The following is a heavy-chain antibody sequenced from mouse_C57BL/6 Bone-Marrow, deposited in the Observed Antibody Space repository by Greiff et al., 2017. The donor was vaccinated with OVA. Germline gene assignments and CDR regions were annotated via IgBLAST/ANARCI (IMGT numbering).Heavy chain of an antibody. V-gene: IGHV1-82*01. CDR3: ARHEDGYYASYFDY. D-gene: IGHD2-3*01. J-gene: IGHJ2*01. Sequence: QVQLQQSGPELVKPGASVKISCKASGYAFSSSWMNWVKQRPGTGLEWIGRIYPGDGDTNYNGKFKGKATLTADKSSSTAYMQLSRLTSEDSAVYFCARHEDGYYASYFDYWGQGTTLTVSS. CDR2: IYPGDGDT. CDR1: GYAFSSSW.